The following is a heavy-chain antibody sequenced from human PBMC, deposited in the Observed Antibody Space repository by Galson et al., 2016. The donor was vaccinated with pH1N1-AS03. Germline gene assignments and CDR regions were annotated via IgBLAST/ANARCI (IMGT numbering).Heavy chain of an antibody. Sequence: SLRLSCAASGFTFSSYSMNWVRQAPGKGLEWVSYISSSSSNIYYADSIKGRFTISRDNAKNSLYLPMNSLRDEDTAVYYCARELHYGWLVPGYWGQGTLVTVSS. J-gene: IGHJ4*02. CDR1: GFTFSSYS. CDR3: ARELHYGWLVPGY. D-gene: IGHD6-19*01. CDR2: ISSSSSNI. V-gene: IGHV3-48*02.